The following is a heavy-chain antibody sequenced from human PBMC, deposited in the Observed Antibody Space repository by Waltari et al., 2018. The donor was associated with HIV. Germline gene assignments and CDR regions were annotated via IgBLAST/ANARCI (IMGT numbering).Heavy chain of an antibody. CDR2: LKQDGTEK. D-gene: IGHD4-17*01. Sequence: EVQLVESGGGLVRPGGSLRLSCEASGFFFRAYWWCWVRLPPGKGLEWVANLKQDGTEKYYVDSVKGRFTVSRDNAKNSLYLQMNSLRAEDTAVYYCARDDYANFRYYGMEVWGQGTTVTVSS. CDR3: ARDDYANFRYYGMEV. J-gene: IGHJ6*02. V-gene: IGHV3-7*01. CDR1: GFFFRAYW.